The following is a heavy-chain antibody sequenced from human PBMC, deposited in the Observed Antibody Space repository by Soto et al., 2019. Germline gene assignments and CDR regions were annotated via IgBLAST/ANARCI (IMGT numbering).Heavy chain of an antibody. J-gene: IGHJ4*02. CDR1: GASISSDGFY. Sequence: QLRLQESGPGLVQPSETLSLTCTVSGASISSDGFYWGWIRQPPGKGLEWIASIYYNGDTFHNPSLKRRVTMSVETSKNQFSLNLRSVTAADTAVYYCERHVRDSSSLSGRYYFDYWGQGTLVTVSS. V-gene: IGHV4-39*01. CDR2: IYYNGDT. CDR3: ERHVRDSSSLSGRYYFDY. D-gene: IGHD6-6*01.